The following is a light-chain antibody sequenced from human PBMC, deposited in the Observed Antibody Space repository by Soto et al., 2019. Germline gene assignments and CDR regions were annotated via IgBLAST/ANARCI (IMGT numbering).Light chain of an antibody. J-gene: IGLJ1*01. CDR3: CSYAGSNYYV. CDR1: SNDDGSYNL. Sequence: QYVLTQPASVSGSPVQSITISCTGTSNDDGSYNLVSWYQNHPGKAHKIMIYEGSKRPSGVSNRFSATKSGNTASLTISGLQAEDEADFYCCSYAGSNYYVFGTGT. CDR2: EGS. V-gene: IGLV2-23*01.